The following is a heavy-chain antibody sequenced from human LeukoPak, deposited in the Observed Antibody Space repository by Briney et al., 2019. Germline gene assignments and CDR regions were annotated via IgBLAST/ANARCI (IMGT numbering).Heavy chain of an antibody. J-gene: IGHJ6*02. V-gene: IGHV4-39*01. CDR3: ARHGYSYGYVTRDRYAMDV. CDR1: GGSVSSSRYY. Sequence: PSETLSLTCTVSGGSVSSSRYYWGWMRQPPGGGLEWIGSIHYSGGTYYNPSLKSRVTISVDTSKNQFSLKLSSVTAADTAVYYCARHGYSYGYVTRDRYAMDVWGPGTTVTVSS. D-gene: IGHD5-18*01. CDR2: IHYSGGT.